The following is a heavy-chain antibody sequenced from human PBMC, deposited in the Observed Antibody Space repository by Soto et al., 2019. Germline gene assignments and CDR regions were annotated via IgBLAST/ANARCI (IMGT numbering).Heavy chain of an antibody. CDR1: GFIFSDFA. CDR3: ARKWYGELGEGWFDP. D-gene: IGHD3-10*01. Sequence: QVQLVESGGGVVQPGGSLRLSCAASGFIFSDFALHCVRQAPGEGLEWVALISSDGNNKYYAHSVRGRFTVSRDNSKNTLYLEMDSPSTEDTAVYYCARKWYGELGEGWFDPWGQGTLVTVSS. CDR2: ISSDGNNK. V-gene: IGHV3-30-3*01. J-gene: IGHJ5*02.